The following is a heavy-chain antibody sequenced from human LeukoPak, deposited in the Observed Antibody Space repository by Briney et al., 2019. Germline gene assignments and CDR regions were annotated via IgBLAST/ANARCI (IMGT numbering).Heavy chain of an antibody. V-gene: IGHV1-18*01. CDR2: ISAYNGNT. CDR1: GYTFTSYG. D-gene: IGHD3-3*01. J-gene: IGHJ4*02. CDR3: ARATYYDFWSGYYPHFDY. Sequence: GASVTVSCKASGYTFTSYGISWVRQAPGQGLEWMGWISAYNGNTNYAQKLQGRVTMTTDTSTSTAYMELRSLRSDDTAVYCCARATYYDFWSGYYPHFDYWGQGTLVTVSS.